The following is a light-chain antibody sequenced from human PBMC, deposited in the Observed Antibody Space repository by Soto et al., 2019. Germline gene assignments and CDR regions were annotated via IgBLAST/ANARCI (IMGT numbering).Light chain of an antibody. CDR2: AAS. J-gene: IGKJ1*01. V-gene: IGKV1-6*01. Sequence: AIQMTPSPSSLSASVGDSVTITCRASQGIRNDLGWYQQKPGKAPKLLIYAASSLQSGVPSRFSGSGSGTDFILTISSLQPEDVATYYCLQDYNSLRTFGQGTKVEIK. CDR1: QGIRND. CDR3: LQDYNSLRT.